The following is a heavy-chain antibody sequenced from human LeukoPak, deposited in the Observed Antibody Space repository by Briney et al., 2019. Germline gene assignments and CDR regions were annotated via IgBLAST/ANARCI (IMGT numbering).Heavy chain of an antibody. D-gene: IGHD5-24*01. CDR1: GYTFTGYY. J-gene: IGHJ5*02. Sequence: ASVKVSCKASGYTFTGYYMHWVRQAPGQGLEWMGWINPNSGGTNYAQKFQGRVTMTRDTSISTAYMELCRLRSDDTAVYYCARVGDGYNYNSWFDPWGQGTLVTVSS. CDR2: INPNSGGT. CDR3: ARVGDGYNYNSWFDP. V-gene: IGHV1-2*02.